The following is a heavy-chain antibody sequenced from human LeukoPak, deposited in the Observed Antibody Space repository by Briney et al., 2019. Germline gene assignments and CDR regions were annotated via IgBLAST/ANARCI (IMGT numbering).Heavy chain of an antibody. V-gene: IGHV1-69*04. CDR2: IIPIFGIA. CDR1: GGTFSSYG. D-gene: IGHD3-22*01. J-gene: IGHJ6*02. CDR3: ARTNYYDSSGYQGAGTYYYGMDV. Sequence: SVTVSCKASGGTFSSYGITWVRQAPGQGLEWMGRIIPIFGIANDAQKFQGRVTMTADTSTSTAYMELSSLRSEDTAVYYCARTNYYDSSGYQGAGTYYYGMDVWGQGTTVTVSS.